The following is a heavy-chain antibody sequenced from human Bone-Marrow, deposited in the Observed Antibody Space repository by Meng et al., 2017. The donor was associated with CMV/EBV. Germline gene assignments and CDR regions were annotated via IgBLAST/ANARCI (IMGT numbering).Heavy chain of an antibody. CDR1: GGSISSYY. J-gene: IGHJ6*02. CDR3: ARDGGLTQYYYYGMDV. V-gene: IGHV4-59*01. CDR2: IYYSGST. Sequence: SEPLSLTCTVSGGSISSYYWSWIRQPPGKGLEWIGYIYYSGSTNYNPSLKSRVTISVDTSKNQFSLKLNSVTATDTAVYYCARDGGLTQYYYYGMDVWGQGTTVTVSS. D-gene: IGHD2-15*01.